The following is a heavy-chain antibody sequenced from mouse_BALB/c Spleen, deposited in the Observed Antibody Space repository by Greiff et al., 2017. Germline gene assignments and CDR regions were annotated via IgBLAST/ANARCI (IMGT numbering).Heavy chain of an antibody. CDR2: IDPANGNT. V-gene: IGHV14-3*02. D-gene: IGHD1-1*01. Sequence: VQLQQSGAELVKPGASVKLSCTASGFNIKDTYMHWVKQRPEQGLEWIGRIDPANGNTKYDPKFQGKATITADTSSNTAYLQLSSLTSEDTAVYYCARRYYGSSYWYFDVWGAGTTVTVSS. CDR3: ARRYYGSSYWYFDV. CDR1: GFNIKDTY. J-gene: IGHJ1*01.